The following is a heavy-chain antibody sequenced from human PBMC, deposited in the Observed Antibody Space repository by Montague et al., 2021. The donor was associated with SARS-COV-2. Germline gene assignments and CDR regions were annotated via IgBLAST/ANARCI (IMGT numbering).Heavy chain of an antibody. CDR3: ARWGAYDESPYYYYAMDV. V-gene: IGHV4-59*12. J-gene: IGHJ6*02. CDR1: GGSISTYY. D-gene: IGHD2-21*01. Sequence: SETLSLTCTVSGGSISTYYWSWIRQSPGKGLEGIGYTSYSGSTEYNPSLKSRVTISINTSKNQFSLKLSSVTAADTAVYYCARWGAYDESPYYYYAMDVWGQGTTVTVSS. CDR2: TSYSGST.